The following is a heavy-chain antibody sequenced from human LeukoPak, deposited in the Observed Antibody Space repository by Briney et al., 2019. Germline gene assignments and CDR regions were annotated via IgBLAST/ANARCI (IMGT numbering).Heavy chain of an antibody. Sequence: SGPALVKPTQTLTLTCTFSGFSLSTSGMCVSWIRQPPGKGLEWIGYIYNSGSTNYNPSLKSRVTISVDMSRKQFSLKLSSVTAADTAVYYCAAEFSNEQWLDWDYWGQGTLVTVSS. CDR2: IYNSGST. CDR3: AAEFSNEQWLDWDY. J-gene: IGHJ4*02. D-gene: IGHD6-19*01. V-gene: IGHV4-61*08. CDR1: GFSLSTSGMC.